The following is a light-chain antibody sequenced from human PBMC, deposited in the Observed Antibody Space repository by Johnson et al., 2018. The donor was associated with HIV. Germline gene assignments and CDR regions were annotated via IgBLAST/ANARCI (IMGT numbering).Light chain of an antibody. CDR2: ENN. J-gene: IGLJ1*01. CDR3: GTWDSSLSAGYV. Sequence: QSVLTQPPSVSAAPGQKVTISCSGSSSNIGNNYVSWYQQLPGTAPKLLIFENNKRPSGITDRFSGSKSGTSATLGITGLQTGDEADYYCGTWDSSLSAGYVFGTGTKVTVL. CDR1: SSNIGNNY. V-gene: IGLV1-51*02.